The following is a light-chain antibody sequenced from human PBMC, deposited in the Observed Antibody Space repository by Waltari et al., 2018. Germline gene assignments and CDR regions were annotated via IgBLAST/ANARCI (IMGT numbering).Light chain of an antibody. CDR3: QQYNSYLYT. Sequence: DIQMTQSPSTLSASVGDRVTITCRPSQSISSWLAWYQQKPGKAPTLLIYKASSLQSGVPSRFSGSGSGTECTLTISSLQPEDFATYFCQQYNSYLYTFGQGTKLEIK. J-gene: IGKJ2*01. CDR2: KAS. CDR1: QSISSW. V-gene: IGKV1-5*03.